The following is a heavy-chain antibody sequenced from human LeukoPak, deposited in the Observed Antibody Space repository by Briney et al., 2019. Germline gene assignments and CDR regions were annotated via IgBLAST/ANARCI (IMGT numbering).Heavy chain of an antibody. V-gene: IGHV3-23*01. CDR1: GFAFSTYG. J-gene: IGHJ4*02. CDR3: AKAKSGYCSSTSCYASDY. D-gene: IGHD2-2*03. CDR2: ISGSGGST. Sequence: GGSLRLSCTASGFAFSTYGMNWVRQAPGKGLEWVSAISGSGGSTYYADSVKGRFTISRDNSKNTLYLQMNSLRAEDTAVYYCAKAKSGYCSSTSCYASDYWGQGTLVTVSS.